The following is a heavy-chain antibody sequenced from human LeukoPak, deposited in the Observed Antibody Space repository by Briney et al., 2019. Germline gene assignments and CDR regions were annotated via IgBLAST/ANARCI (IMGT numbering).Heavy chain of an antibody. J-gene: IGHJ4*02. CDR2: IDPNSGGT. V-gene: IGHV1-2*06. CDR1: GYTFTGYY. Sequence: ASVKVSCKASGYTFTGYYVRWVRQAPGQGLEWMGRIDPNSGGTNYAQKFQGRVTMTRDTSINTAYMELSRLRTDDTAVYYCAKGRDGYNPDYWGQGTLVTVSS. D-gene: IGHD5-24*01. CDR3: AKGRDGYNPDY.